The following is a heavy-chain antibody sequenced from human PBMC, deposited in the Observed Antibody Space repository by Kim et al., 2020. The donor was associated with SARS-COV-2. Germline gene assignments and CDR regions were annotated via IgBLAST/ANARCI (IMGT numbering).Heavy chain of an antibody. Sequence: YNPSLKSRVTISVDTSKNQFSLKLSSVTAADTAVYYCARVRDGYNSHFDYWGQGTLVTVSS. D-gene: IGHD5-12*01. J-gene: IGHJ4*02. CDR3: ARVRDGYNSHFDY. V-gene: IGHV4-34*01.